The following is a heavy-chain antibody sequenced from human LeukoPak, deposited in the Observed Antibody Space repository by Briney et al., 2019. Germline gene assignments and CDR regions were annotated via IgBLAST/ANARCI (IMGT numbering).Heavy chain of an antibody. V-gene: IGHV3-48*03. D-gene: IGHD2-21*02. CDR1: GFTFSSYA. CDR3: AREPVVTDSFDY. Sequence: GGSLRLSCAASGFTFSSYAMNWVRQAPGKGLEWVSYISSSGSTISYADSVKGRFTISRDNAKNSLSLQMNSLRAEDTALYYCAREPVVTDSFDYWGQGTLVTVSS. J-gene: IGHJ4*02. CDR2: ISSSGSTI.